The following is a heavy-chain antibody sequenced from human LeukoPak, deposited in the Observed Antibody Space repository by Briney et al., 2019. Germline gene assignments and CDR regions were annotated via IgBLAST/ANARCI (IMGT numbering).Heavy chain of an antibody. CDR3: ARAPSALEWFDP. CDR2: IIPILGIA. CDR1: GGTFGSYT. D-gene: IGHD3-3*01. V-gene: IGHV1-69*02. J-gene: IGHJ5*02. Sequence: SVKVSCKASGGTFGSYTISWVRQAPGQGLEWMGRIIPILGIANYAQKFQGRVTITADKSTSTAYMELSSLRSEDTAVYYCARAPSALEWFDPWGQGTLVTVSS.